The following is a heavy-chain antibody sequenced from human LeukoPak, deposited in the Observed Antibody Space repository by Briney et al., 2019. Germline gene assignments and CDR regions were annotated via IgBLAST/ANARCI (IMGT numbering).Heavy chain of an antibody. CDR1: GGSISNYY. D-gene: IGHD2-15*01. CDR3: ARRSFSFYGMDV. J-gene: IGHJ6*02. CDR2: IYYSGRT. Sequence: SETLSLTCTVTGGSISNYYWSWIRQPPGKGLEWIGYIYYSGRTSYNPSLKSRVAISVDTSNNQFSLKLTSVTAADTAVYYCARRSFSFYGMDVWGQGTTVTVSS. V-gene: IGHV4-59*08.